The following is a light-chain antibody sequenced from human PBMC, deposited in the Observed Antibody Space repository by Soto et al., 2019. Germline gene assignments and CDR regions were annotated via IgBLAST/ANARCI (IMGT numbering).Light chain of an antibody. CDR1: NSDVGTYHL. V-gene: IGLV2-23*01. CDR3: SSYAGSRNWLI. J-gene: IGLJ2*01. Sequence: QSALTQPASVSGSLGQSITISCTGTNSDVGTYHLVSGYQQLPGKAPKVIIYEDTKRPSGVSSRFSDSRSGITASLTSSGLQTEDEAVYHCSSYAGSRNWLIVGGGTKLAAL. CDR2: EDT.